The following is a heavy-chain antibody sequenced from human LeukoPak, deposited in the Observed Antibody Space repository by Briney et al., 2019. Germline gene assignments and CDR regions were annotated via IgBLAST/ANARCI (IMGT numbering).Heavy chain of an antibody. CDR1: GFTFSSFA. J-gene: IGHJ5*02. V-gene: IGHV3-23*01. D-gene: IGHD3-10*01. Sequence: GGSLRLSCAASGFTFSSFAMSWVRQAPGKGLEWVSAISGWGGSTYYADSVKGRFTISRDNSKNTLYLQMKSLRAEDTAVYYCTREGRRITMVRGVDWFVPWGQGTLVTVSS. CDR2: ISGWGGST. CDR3: TREGRRITMVRGVDWFVP.